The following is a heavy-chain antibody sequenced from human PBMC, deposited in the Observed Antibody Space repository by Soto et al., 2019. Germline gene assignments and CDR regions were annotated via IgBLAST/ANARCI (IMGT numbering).Heavy chain of an antibody. D-gene: IGHD3-22*01. V-gene: IGHV3-64D*08. CDR1: GFTFSSYA. Sequence: GGSLRLSCSASGFTFSSYAMHWVRQAPGKGLEYFSAISSNGGSTYYADSVKGRFTISRDNSKNTLYLQMSSLRAEDTAVYYCVKDLSPDYYYDRAEPRAFDIWGQGTMVTVSS. CDR3: VKDLSPDYYYDRAEPRAFDI. J-gene: IGHJ3*02. CDR2: ISSNGGST.